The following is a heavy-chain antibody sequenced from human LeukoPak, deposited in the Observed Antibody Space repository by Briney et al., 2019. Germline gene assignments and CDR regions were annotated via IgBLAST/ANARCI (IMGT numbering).Heavy chain of an antibody. CDR1: GDSVSSNSVT. Sequence: SQTLSLTCAISGDSVSSNSVTWDWIRQSPPRGLEWLVRTYYRSKWSTEYAVSVESRITINPDTSKNQVSLQLNSVTPEDTAVYYCARGTALSGRPLDYWGQGTLVTVSS. V-gene: IGHV6-1*01. D-gene: IGHD5-18*01. CDR3: ARGTALSGRPLDY. J-gene: IGHJ4*02. CDR2: TYYRSKWST.